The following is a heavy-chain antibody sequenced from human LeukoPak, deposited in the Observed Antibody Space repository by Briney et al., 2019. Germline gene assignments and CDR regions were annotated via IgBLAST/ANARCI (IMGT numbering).Heavy chain of an antibody. Sequence: ASVKVSCKASGYTFTSYDINWVRQATGQGLEWMGWMNPNSGNTGYAQKFQGRVTMTRNTSISTAYMELSSLRSEDTAVYYCAQGITMVRGVTYYYYGMDAWGQGTTVTVSS. V-gene: IGHV1-8*01. CDR2: MNPNSGNT. D-gene: IGHD3-10*01. CDR1: GYTFTSYD. CDR3: AQGITMVRGVTYYYYGMDA. J-gene: IGHJ6*02.